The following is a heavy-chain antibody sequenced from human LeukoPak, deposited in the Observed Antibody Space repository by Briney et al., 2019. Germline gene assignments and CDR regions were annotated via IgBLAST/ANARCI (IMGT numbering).Heavy chain of an antibody. CDR1: GFTFIRDW. Sequence: GGSLRLSCAPPGFTFIRDWMHWVRHTPEGGRWWVSRINSDRSSTSYADSVQGRFTIYRDNAKNTLYLQMNSLRAEDTAVYYCARVKMVGASRGGAFDYWGQGTLVTVSS. CDR3: ARVKMVGASRGGAFDY. CDR2: INSDRSST. J-gene: IGHJ4*02. V-gene: IGHV3-74*01. D-gene: IGHD1-26*01.